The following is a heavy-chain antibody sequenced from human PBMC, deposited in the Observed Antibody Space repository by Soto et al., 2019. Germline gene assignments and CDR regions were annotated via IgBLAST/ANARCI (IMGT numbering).Heavy chain of an antibody. J-gene: IGHJ3*02. CDR1: GFTFSSYS. D-gene: IGHD5-18*01. CDR3: ARDGDVDTASNAFDI. CDR2: ISSSSSYI. V-gene: IGHV3-21*01. Sequence: KPGGSLRLSCAASGFTFSSYSMNWVRQAPGKGLEWVSSISSSSSYIYYADSVKGRFTISRDNAKNSLYLQMNSLRAEDTAVYYCARDGDVDTASNAFDIWGQGTMVTVS.